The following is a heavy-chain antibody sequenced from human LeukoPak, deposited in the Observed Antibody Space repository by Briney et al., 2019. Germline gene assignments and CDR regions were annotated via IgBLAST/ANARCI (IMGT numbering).Heavy chain of an antibody. D-gene: IGHD3-22*01. Sequence: PGGSLRLSCAAFGFTFSSYNMNWFRQAPGKGLEWVSYISSSGTTIYYADSVKGRFTISRDNAENSLFLQMNSLRAEDTAVYYCARNGFESSGYYEIDSWGQGTLVTVSS. V-gene: IGHV3-48*01. CDR1: GFTFSSYN. CDR2: ISSSGTTI. CDR3: ARNGFESSGYYEIDS. J-gene: IGHJ4*02.